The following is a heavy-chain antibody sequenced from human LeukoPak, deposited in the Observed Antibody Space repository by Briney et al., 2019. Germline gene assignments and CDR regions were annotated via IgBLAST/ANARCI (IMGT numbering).Heavy chain of an antibody. Sequence: GGSLRLSCAASGFTFSSYGMSWVRQAPGKGLEWVSAISGSGGSTYYADSVKGRFTISRDNSKNTLYLQMNSLRAEDRAVYYCAKDLWDTIYYFDYWGQGTLVTVSS. CDR1: GFTFSSYG. D-gene: IGHD3-3*01. J-gene: IGHJ4*02. V-gene: IGHV3-23*01. CDR2: ISGSGGST. CDR3: AKDLWDTIYYFDY.